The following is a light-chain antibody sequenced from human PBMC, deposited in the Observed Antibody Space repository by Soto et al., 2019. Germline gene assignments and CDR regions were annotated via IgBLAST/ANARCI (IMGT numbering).Light chain of an antibody. J-gene: IGKJ2*01. CDR1: QSIGSH. Sequence: DIQMTQFPSSLSASVGERVTITCRASQSIGSHLNWYQQRAGKAPKLLIHGAFRLHGGVPSRFSGSGSGTDFTLTISNLQPEDYATYYCQQSDSTPPTTFGQGTKLDIK. V-gene: IGKV1-39*01. CDR3: QQSDSTPPTT. CDR2: GAF.